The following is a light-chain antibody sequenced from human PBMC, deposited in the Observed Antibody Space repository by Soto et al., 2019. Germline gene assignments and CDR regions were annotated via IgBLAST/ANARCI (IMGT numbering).Light chain of an antibody. Sequence: QSALTQPASVSGSPGQSITISCTGTSSDVGGYNYVSWYQQHPSKAPKLMIYDVSNRPSGVSNRFSGSKSGNTASLTISGLQAEDVAEYYCSSYTSSSTLYVFGTGTKVTVL. J-gene: IGLJ1*01. V-gene: IGLV2-14*01. CDR2: DVS. CDR3: SSYTSSSTLYV. CDR1: SSDVGGYNY.